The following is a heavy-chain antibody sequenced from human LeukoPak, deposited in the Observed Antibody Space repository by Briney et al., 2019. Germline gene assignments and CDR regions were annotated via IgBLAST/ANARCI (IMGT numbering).Heavy chain of an antibody. Sequence: PGGSLRLSCAASGFAFSDYSMNWVRQAPGKGLEGVSYISSSDNTIHYADSVKGRFTISRDNAKNSLYLEMNSLRDEDTAVYYCARVLRYFDWLTYGMDVWGQGTTVTVS. D-gene: IGHD3-9*01. J-gene: IGHJ6*02. CDR2: ISSSDNTI. CDR3: ARVLRYFDWLTYGMDV. CDR1: GFAFSDYS. V-gene: IGHV3-48*02.